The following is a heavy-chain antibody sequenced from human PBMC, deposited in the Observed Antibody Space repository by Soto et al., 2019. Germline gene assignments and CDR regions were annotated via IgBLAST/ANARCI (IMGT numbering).Heavy chain of an antibody. D-gene: IGHD6-13*01. J-gene: IGHJ5*02. V-gene: IGHV3-30*18. Sequence: QVQLVQSGGGVVQPGRSLRLSCAASGFDFNTYGLHWVRQAPGKGLEWVAGISFDGGNQYYADSVKGRFTISRDKSNNPLNPQMNSPGAEDTATYYCAKDSSVTAAGSGGWFDPWGQGTLVIVSS. CDR1: GFDFNTYG. CDR2: ISFDGGNQ. CDR3: AKDSSVTAAGSGGWFDP.